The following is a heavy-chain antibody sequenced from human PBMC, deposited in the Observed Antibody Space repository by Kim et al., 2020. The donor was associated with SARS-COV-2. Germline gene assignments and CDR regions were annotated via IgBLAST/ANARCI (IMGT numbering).Heavy chain of an antibody. CDR2: IYYSGST. Sequence: SETLSLTCTVSGGSISSYYWSWIRQPPGKGLEWIGYIYYSGSTNYNPSLKSRVTISVDTSKNQFSLKLSSVTAADTAVYYCARGGYSYAHWGQGTLVTVS. V-gene: IGHV4-59*01. CDR1: GGSISSYY. D-gene: IGHD5-18*01. J-gene: IGHJ4*02. CDR3: ARGGYSYAH.